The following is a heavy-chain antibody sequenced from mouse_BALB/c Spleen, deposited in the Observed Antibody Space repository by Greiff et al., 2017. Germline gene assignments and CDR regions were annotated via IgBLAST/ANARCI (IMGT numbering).Heavy chain of an antibody. D-gene: IGHD1-1*01. CDR3: ARQYYYGSSYGWYFDV. V-gene: IGHV1S135*01. J-gene: IGHJ1*01. Sequence: VQLQQSGPELVKPGASVKVSCKASGYAFTSYNMYWVKQSHGKSLEWIGYIDPYNGGTSYNQKFKGKATLTVDKSSSTAYMHLNSLTSEDSAVYYCARQYYYGSSYGWYFDVWGAGTTVTVSS. CDR1: GYAFTSYN. CDR2: IDPYNGGT.